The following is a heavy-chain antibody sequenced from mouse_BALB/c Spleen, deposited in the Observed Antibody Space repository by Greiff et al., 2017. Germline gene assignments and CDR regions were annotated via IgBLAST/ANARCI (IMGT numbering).Heavy chain of an antibody. D-gene: IGHD2-14*01. CDR3: ATYYRYGYAMDY. Sequence: QVQLQQSGAELVRPGASVKLSCKASGYTFTSYWINWVKQRPGQGLEWIGNIYPSDSYTNYNQKFKDKATLTVDKSSSTAYMQLSSPTSEDSAVYYCATYYRYGYAMDYWGQGTSVTVSS. CDR1: GYTFTSYW. J-gene: IGHJ4*01. V-gene: IGHV1-69*02. CDR2: IYPSDSYT.